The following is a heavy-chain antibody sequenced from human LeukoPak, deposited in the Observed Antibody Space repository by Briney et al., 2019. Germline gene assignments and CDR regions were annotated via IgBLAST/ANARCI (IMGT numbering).Heavy chain of an antibody. D-gene: IGHD4-17*01. V-gene: IGHV1-2*02. J-gene: IGHJ4*02. CDR3: ATLDTVTFYFDY. CDR2: INPNSGGT. CDR1: GYTFTGYY. Sequence: ASVKVSCKASGYTFTGYYMHWVRQATGLGLEWMGWINPNSGGTNYAQKFQGRVTMARDTSISTAYMELSSLRSEDTAVYYCATLDTVTFYFDYWGQGTLVTVSS.